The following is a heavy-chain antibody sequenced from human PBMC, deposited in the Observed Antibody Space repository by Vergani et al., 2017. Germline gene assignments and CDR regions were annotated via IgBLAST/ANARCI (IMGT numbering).Heavy chain of an antibody. Sequence: EVQLVESGGGLVQPGRSLRLSCAASGFTFDDYAMHWVRQAPGKGLEWVSGISWNSGSIGYADSVKGRFTISRDNAKNSLYLQMNSLRAEDTALYYCAKEGSTCAFDIWGQGTMVTVSS. CDR1: GFTFDDYA. J-gene: IGHJ3*02. CDR2: ISWNSGSI. CDR3: AKEGSTCAFDI. V-gene: IGHV3-9*01.